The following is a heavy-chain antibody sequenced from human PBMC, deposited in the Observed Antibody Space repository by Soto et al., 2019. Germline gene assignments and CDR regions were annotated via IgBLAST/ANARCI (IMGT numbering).Heavy chain of an antibody. V-gene: IGHV1-18*01. CDR1: GYTFTSYG. CDR2: ISAYNGNT. D-gene: IGHD3-16*01. J-gene: IGHJ4*02. Sequence: QVQLVQSGAEVKKPGASVKVSCKASGYTFTSYGISCVRQAPGQGLEWMGWISAYNGNTNYAQKLQGRVTMTTDTSTSKVYMELRSLRSDDTAVYYCARDAGVSGELYYWGQGTLVTVSS. CDR3: ARDAGVSGELYY.